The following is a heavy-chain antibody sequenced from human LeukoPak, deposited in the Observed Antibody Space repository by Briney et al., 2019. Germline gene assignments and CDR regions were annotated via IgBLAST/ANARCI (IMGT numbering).Heavy chain of an antibody. D-gene: IGHD3-3*01. Sequence: GASVKVSCKASGYTFTSYDINWVRQATGQGLEWMGWMNPNSGNTGYAQKFQGRVTMTRNTSISTAYMELSSLRSEDTAVYYCARRPDFWSGYYDYYYYGMDVWGQGITVTVSS. CDR3: ARRPDFWSGYYDYYYYGMDV. CDR1: GYTFTSYD. J-gene: IGHJ6*02. CDR2: MNPNSGNT. V-gene: IGHV1-8*01.